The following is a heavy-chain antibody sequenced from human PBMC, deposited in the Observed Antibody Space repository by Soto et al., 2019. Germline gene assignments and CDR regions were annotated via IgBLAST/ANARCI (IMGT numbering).Heavy chain of an antibody. J-gene: IGHJ4*02. CDR1: GYTLTGLS. Sequence: ASVKVSCKVSGYTLTGLSMHWVRQAPGKGLEWMGGFDPEDGETIYAQKFQGRVTMTEDTSTDTAYMELSSLRSEDTAVYYCATDLATYYYGSGSYYNRPFGFWGQG. D-gene: IGHD3-10*01. CDR2: FDPEDGET. V-gene: IGHV1-24*01. CDR3: ATDLATYYYGSGSYYNRPFGF.